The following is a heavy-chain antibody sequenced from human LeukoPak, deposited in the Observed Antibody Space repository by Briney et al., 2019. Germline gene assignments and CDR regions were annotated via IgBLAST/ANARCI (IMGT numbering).Heavy chain of an antibody. J-gene: IGHJ3*02. CDR1: GFTFSSYS. Sequence: GGSLRLSCAASGFTFSSYSMNWVRQAPGKGPEWVSSISSSSTYIYYADSVKGRFTISRDNSKNTLYLQMNSLRAEDTAVYYCARDSGDIWGQGTMVTVSS. CDR3: ARDSGDI. D-gene: IGHD3-10*01. V-gene: IGHV3-21*04. CDR2: ISSSSTYI.